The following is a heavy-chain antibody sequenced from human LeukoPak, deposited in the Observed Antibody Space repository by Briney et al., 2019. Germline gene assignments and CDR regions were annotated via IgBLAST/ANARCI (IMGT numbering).Heavy chain of an antibody. Sequence: QPGGSLRLSCAASGFTFSSSWMHWVRQGPGKGLVWVSHINSDGSSTTYADSVKGRFTISRDNAKNTLYLQMNSLRAEDTAVYYCARALGSPLDYWGQGTLVTVSS. D-gene: IGHD1-26*01. CDR3: ARALGSPLDY. CDR1: GFTFSSSW. CDR2: INSDGSST. J-gene: IGHJ4*02. V-gene: IGHV3-74*01.